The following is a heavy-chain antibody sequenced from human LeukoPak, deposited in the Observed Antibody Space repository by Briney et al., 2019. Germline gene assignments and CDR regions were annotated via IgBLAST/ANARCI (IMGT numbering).Heavy chain of an antibody. D-gene: IGHD4-17*01. CDR3: ARLYGDFVAN. Sequence: PSETLSLTCAVYGGSFSGYYWSWIRQPPGKGLEWIGEINHSGSTNYNPSLKSRVTISVGTSKNQFSLKLSSVTAADTAVYYCARLYGDFVANWGQGTLVTVSS. J-gene: IGHJ4*02. CDR2: INHSGST. V-gene: IGHV4-34*01. CDR1: GGSFSGYY.